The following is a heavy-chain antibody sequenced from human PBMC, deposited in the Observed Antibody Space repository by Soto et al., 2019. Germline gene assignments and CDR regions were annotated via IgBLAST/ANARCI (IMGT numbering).Heavy chain of an antibody. D-gene: IGHD3-16*02. CDR2: IYYSGNT. Sequence: QVQLQESGPGLVKPSETLSLTCTVSGCSINSYYWSWIRQPPGKGLEWLGYIYYSGNTNYNPSLKSRVTISVDTSKNQFSLKLSSVTAADTAVYYCARHRGGVIVSNYWYFDLWGRGTLVTVSS. V-gene: IGHV4-59*08. CDR3: ARHRGGVIVSNYWYFDL. CDR1: GCSINSYY. J-gene: IGHJ2*01.